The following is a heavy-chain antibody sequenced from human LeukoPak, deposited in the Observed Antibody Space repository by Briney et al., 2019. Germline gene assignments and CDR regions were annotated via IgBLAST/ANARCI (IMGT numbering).Heavy chain of an antibody. CDR2: ISAYNGNT. V-gene: IGHV1-18*01. CDR3: ARLVVPAAIVYYYMDV. Sequence: GASVKVSCKASGYTFTSYGISWVRQAPGQGLEWMGWISAYNGNTNYAQKLQGRVTMTTDTSTSTAYMELRSLRSDDTAVYYCARLVVPAAIVYYYMDVWGKGTTVTVSS. J-gene: IGHJ6*03. CDR1: GYTFTSYG. D-gene: IGHD2-2*01.